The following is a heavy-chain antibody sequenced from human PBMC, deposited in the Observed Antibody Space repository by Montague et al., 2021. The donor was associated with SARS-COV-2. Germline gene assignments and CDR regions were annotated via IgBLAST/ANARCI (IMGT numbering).Heavy chain of an antibody. CDR2: IYATCLF. D-gene: IGHD2/OR15-2a*01. CDR1: GDSITSYGDPIGGYF. J-gene: IGHJ5*02. V-gene: IGHV4-4*07. Sequence: SETLSLTCTVSGDSITSYGDPIGGYFWSWILQSAGRGLSWISRIYATCLFDYNPSPISRFPMPIYTSKQYFSMRLISVTAAATAVYYRARDAYYFGPGRENHCAFDPWGQGILVTVSS. CDR3: ARDAYYFGPGRENHCAFDP.